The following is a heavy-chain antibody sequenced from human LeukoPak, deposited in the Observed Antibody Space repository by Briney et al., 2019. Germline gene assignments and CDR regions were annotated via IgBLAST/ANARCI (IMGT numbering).Heavy chain of an antibody. CDR3: ARDGVGYNSLGYYMDV. V-gene: IGHV3-30*04. CDR1: GFTFSSYA. Sequence: GGSLRLSCAASGFTFSSYAMHWVRQAPGKGLEWVAVISYDGSNKYYADSVKGRFTISRDNSKNTLYLQMNSLRAEDTAVYYCARDGVGYNSLGYYMDVWGKGTTVTVSS. J-gene: IGHJ6*03. CDR2: ISYDGSNK. D-gene: IGHD5-24*01.